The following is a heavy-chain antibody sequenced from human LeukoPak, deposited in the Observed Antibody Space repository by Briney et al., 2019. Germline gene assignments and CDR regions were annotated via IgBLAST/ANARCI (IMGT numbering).Heavy chain of an antibody. D-gene: IGHD1-26*01. Sequence: PSETLSLTCTVSGYSISSGYYWGWIRQPPGKGLEWIGSIYHSGSTYYNPSLKSRVTISVDTSKNQFSLKLSSVTAADTAVYYCARLEVVGANYYFDYWGQGTLVTVSS. CDR3: ARLEVVGANYYFDY. J-gene: IGHJ4*02. CDR1: GYSISSGYY. CDR2: IYHSGST. V-gene: IGHV4-38-2*02.